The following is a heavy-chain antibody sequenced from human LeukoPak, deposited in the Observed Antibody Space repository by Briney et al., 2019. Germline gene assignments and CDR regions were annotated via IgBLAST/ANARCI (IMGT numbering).Heavy chain of an antibody. CDR2: ISHSGST. Sequence: PSETLSLTCTVSGGSISNNYWSWVRQTPGKGLEWLGYISHSGSTTYNPSLKSRVRISVDTPNSQFSLKLSSVTAADTAVYFCARVHPDGYSAYWGQGILVTVSS. V-gene: IGHV4-59*12. CDR1: GGSISNNY. CDR3: ARVHPDGYSAY. D-gene: IGHD5-24*01. J-gene: IGHJ4*02.